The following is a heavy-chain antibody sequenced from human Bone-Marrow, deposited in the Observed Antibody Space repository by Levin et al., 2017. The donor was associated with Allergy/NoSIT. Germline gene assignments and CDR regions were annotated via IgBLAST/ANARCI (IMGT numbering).Heavy chain of an antibody. D-gene: IGHD2-8*02. J-gene: IGHJ4*02. CDR2: IPYDGINK. CDR1: GFAFIRYA. V-gene: IGHV3-30-3*01. Sequence: GGSLRLSCATSGFAFIRYAMHWVRQAPGKGLEWVAVIPYDGINKYYGDSVEGRFTISRDNSKNTLSLQMNSLRPDDTAIYYCVRTRIGYCSGGSCSLDFWGQGTLVTVSS. CDR3: VRTRIGYCSGGSCSLDF.